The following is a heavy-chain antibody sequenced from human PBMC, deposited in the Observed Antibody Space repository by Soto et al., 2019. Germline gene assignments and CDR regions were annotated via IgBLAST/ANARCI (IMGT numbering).Heavy chain of an antibody. CDR3: ARGFSYYDSRSSFDI. Sequence: SLRLSCEVSGFNFEDYGIHWVRQRPGKGLEWVSGINWNSRSVAYADSVKGRFTISRDNAKNSLYLQMNSLRAGDTAVYYCARGFSYYDSRSSFDIWGQGTMVTVSS. J-gene: IGHJ3*02. D-gene: IGHD3-22*01. CDR2: INWNSRSV. V-gene: IGHV3-9*01. CDR1: GFNFEDYG.